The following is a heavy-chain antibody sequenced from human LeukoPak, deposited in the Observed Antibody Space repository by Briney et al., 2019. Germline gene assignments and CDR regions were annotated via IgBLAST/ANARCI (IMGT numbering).Heavy chain of an antibody. V-gene: IGHV3-23*01. CDR1: GFTFDDHG. Sequence: GGSLRLSCAASGFTFDDHGMSWVRQAPGKGLEWVSAISGSGGSTYYADSVKGRFTISRDNSKNTLYLQMNSLRAEDTAVYYCAKELRVRQGYDILTGYPHWGQGTLVTVSS. J-gene: IGHJ4*02. D-gene: IGHD3-9*01. CDR2: ISGSGGST. CDR3: AKELRVRQGYDILTGYPH.